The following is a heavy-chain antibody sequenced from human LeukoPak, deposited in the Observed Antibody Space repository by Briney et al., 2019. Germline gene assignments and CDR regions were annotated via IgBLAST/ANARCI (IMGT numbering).Heavy chain of an antibody. J-gene: IGHJ5*02. V-gene: IGHV4-59*08. CDR3: ARHRPYNWFDP. Sequence: PSETLSLTCTVSGDSISSYYWSWIRQPPGKGLEWIGYIYYSGSTNYNPPLKSRVTISVDTSKNQFSLKLSSVTAADTAVYYCARHRPYNWFDPWGQGTLVTVSS. CDR2: IYYSGST. CDR1: GDSISSYY.